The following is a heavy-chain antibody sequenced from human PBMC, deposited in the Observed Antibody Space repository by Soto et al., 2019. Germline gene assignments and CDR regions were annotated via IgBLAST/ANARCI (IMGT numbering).Heavy chain of an antibody. J-gene: IGHJ4*02. CDR3: ARNYYDSGGGFDY. V-gene: IGHV3-53*01. Sequence: LRLSCAASGFTVSSNYMSWVRQAPGKGLEWVSVIYSGGSTYYADSVKGRFIISRDNSKNTVYLQMNSLRAEDTAVYYCARNYYDSGGGFDYWGQGTLVTVSS. CDR2: IYSGGST. D-gene: IGHD3-22*01. CDR1: GFTVSSNY.